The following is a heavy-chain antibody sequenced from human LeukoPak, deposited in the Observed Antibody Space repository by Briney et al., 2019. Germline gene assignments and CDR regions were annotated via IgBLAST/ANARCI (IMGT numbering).Heavy chain of an antibody. CDR2: ISYDGSNK. D-gene: IGHD2-15*01. Sequence: GRSLRLSCAASGFTFSSYGMHWVRQAPGKGLEWVAVISYDGSNKYYADSVKGRFTISRDNSKSTLCLQMNSLRAEDTAVYYCAKQLGYCSDGSCYFPYWGQGTLVTVSS. CDR1: GFTFSSYG. J-gene: IGHJ4*02. CDR3: AKQLGYCSDGSCYFPY. V-gene: IGHV3-30*18.